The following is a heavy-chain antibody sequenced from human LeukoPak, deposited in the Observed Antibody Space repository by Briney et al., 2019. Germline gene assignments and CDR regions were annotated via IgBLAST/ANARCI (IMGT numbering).Heavy chain of an antibody. V-gene: IGHV4-34*01. CDR1: GGSFSGYY. Sequence: KPSETLSLTCAVYGGSFSGYYWSWIRQPPGKGLEWIGEINHSGSTNYNPSLKSRVTIPVDTSKNQFSLKLSSVTAADTAVYYCAGYYGSGSGLDYWGQGTLVTVSS. D-gene: IGHD3-10*01. CDR3: AGYYGSGSGLDY. CDR2: INHSGST. J-gene: IGHJ4*02.